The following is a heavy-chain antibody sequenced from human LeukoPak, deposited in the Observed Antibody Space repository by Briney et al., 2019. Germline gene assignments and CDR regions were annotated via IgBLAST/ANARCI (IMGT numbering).Heavy chain of an antibody. J-gene: IGHJ4*02. CDR1: GFTFSSYA. D-gene: IGHD6-19*01. CDR2: ISGSGGST. CDR3: ANLSPQWLVSDY. V-gene: IGHV3-23*01. Sequence: GGSLRLSCAASGFTFSSYAMSWVRQAPGKGLEWVSAISGSGGSTYYADSVRGRFTISRDNSKNTLYLQMNSLRAEDTAVYYCANLSPQWLVSDYWGQGTLVTVSS.